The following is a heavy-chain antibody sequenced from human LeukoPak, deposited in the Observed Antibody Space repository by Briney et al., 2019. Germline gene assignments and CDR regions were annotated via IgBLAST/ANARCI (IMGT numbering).Heavy chain of an antibody. D-gene: IGHD4/OR15-4a*01. CDR2: ISFDGNNK. V-gene: IGHV3-30*03. CDR1: GFTFSSYG. Sequence: GGSLRLSCAASGFTFSSYGMHWVRQAPGKGLEWVALISFDGNNKYYADSVKGRFTISRDNTKNALYLQMNSLRAEDTAVYYCARSLLGRRCYGALAYWGQGALLTVSS. J-gene: IGHJ4*02. CDR3: ARSLLGRRCYGALAY.